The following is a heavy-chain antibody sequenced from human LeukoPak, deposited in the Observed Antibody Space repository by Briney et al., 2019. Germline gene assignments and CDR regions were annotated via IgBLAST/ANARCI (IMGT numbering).Heavy chain of an antibody. J-gene: IGHJ3*02. CDR2: ISYDGSNK. Sequence: GGSLRLSCAASGFTFSSYAMHWVRQAPGKGLEWVAVISYDGSNKYYADSVKGRFTISRDNSKNTLYLQMNSLRAEDTAVYYCARVGVYGALDIWGQGTMVTVSS. CDR3: ARVGVYGALDI. CDR1: GFTFSSYA. V-gene: IGHV3-30*01. D-gene: IGHD2/OR15-2a*01.